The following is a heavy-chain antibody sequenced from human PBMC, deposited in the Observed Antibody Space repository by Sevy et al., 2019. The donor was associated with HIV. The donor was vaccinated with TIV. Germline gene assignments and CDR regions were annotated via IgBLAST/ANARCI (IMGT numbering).Heavy chain of an antibody. V-gene: IGHV3-30*18. CDR2: ISYDGSNK. CDR3: AKDRGNWFDP. J-gene: IGHJ5*02. Sequence: GGSLRLSCAASGFTFSSYGMHWVRQAPGKGLEWVAVISYDGSNKYYADSVKGRFTISRDNSKNTLYLQMNSLRAEDTAVYYCAKDRGNWFDPWCQGTLVTVSS. CDR1: GFTFSSYG.